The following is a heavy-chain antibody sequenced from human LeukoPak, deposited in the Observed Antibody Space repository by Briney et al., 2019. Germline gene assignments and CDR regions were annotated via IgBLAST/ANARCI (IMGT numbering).Heavy chain of an antibody. V-gene: IGHV3-15*01. D-gene: IGHD5-18*01. CDR3: TTNGRYSSLDY. CDR1: VLTFTNAW. J-gene: IGHJ4*02. Sequence: PGGSLRLSFAASVLTFTNAWMNWVRQAPGKGLEWVGRIKSKTDGGTTDYAAPVKGRFTISRDDSKNTLYLQMNSLNSEVTAVYYCTTNGRYSSLDYWGQGTLVTVSS. CDR2: IKSKTDGGTT.